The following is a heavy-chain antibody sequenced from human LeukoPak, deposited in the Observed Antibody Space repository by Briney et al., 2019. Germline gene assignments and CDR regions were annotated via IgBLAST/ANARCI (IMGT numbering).Heavy chain of an antibody. D-gene: IGHD6-19*01. CDR1: GFTFSSCV. CDR3: ARQGAVAGYYFDY. CDR2: ISYDGNNK. J-gene: IGHJ4*02. Sequence: GRSLRLSCAASGFTFSSCVMHWVRQAPGKGLEWVAVISYDGNNKYYADSVKGRFTISRDNSKNTLYLQMNSLRAEDTAVYYCARQGAVAGYYFDYRGQGTLVTVSS. V-gene: IGHV3-30*04.